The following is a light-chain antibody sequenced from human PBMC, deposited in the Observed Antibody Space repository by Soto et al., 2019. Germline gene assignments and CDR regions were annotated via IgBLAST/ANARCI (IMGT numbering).Light chain of an antibody. CDR3: QQYNNWPPWT. Sequence: EIVMTQSPDTLSLSPGERATLSCRASQSVNGKLAWYQHRPGQAPRPLIYDASIRATGIPARFSGSASGTVFTLNISSLQSEDFALYYCQQYNNWPPWTFGQGPRWIS. CDR1: QSVNGK. V-gene: IGKV3-15*01. J-gene: IGKJ1*01. CDR2: DAS.